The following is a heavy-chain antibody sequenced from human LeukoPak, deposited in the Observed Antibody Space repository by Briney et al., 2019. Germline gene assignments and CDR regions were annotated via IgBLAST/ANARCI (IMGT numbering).Heavy chain of an antibody. V-gene: IGHV1-8*01. CDR3: AKKGGGVVDDAFDI. CDR2: LNPNSGNT. J-gene: IGHJ3*02. CDR1: GYTFTSYD. D-gene: IGHD2-2*01. Sequence: ASVKVSCKASGYTFTSYDVHWVRQATGQGLEWMGWLNPNSGNTGYSQKFQGRVTMTRNTSITTAYMELSSLRAEDTALYYCAKKGGGVVDDAFDIWGQGTMVTVSS.